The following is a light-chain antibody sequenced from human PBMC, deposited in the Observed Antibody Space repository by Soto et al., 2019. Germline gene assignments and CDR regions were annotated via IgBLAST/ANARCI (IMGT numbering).Light chain of an antibody. V-gene: IGKV1-5*03. CDR3: QQYYSYPQT. Sequence: DIQMTQSPSTLSGSVGDRVTITCRASQTISSWLAWYQQKPGKAPKLLIYKASTLQSGVPSRFSGSGSGTDFTLTISCLQSEDFATYYCQQYYSYPQTFGQGTKVDNK. CDR1: QTISSW. CDR2: KAS. J-gene: IGKJ1*01.